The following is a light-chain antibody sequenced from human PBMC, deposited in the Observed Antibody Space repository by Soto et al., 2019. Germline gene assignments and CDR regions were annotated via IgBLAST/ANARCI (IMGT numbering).Light chain of an antibody. J-gene: IGLJ1*01. V-gene: IGLV1-40*01. CDR2: GNN. Sequence: VLPQPPSVSGPPGQRVTISCTGSSSNIGAGYDVHWYQQLPGTAPKLLIYGNNNRPSGVPDRFSGSKSGTSASLAITGLQAEDEADYYCQSYDSSLSGYVFGTGTKVTVL. CDR3: QSYDSSLSGYV. CDR1: SSNIGAGYD.